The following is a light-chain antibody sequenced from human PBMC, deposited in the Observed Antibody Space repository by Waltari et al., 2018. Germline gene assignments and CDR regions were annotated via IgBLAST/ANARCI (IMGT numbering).Light chain of an antibody. J-gene: IGLJ2*01. Sequence: QSALTQPASVSGSPGQSITISCPGSRRDIGPYNYVAWYQHFPDEAPKLLIYEVRNRPSGVSSRFSGSKSGNTASLTISGIQAEDEAHYYCSSYTNTFVVFGGGTKLTVL. CDR3: SSYTNTFVV. V-gene: IGLV2-14*01. CDR2: EVR. CDR1: RRDIGPYNY.